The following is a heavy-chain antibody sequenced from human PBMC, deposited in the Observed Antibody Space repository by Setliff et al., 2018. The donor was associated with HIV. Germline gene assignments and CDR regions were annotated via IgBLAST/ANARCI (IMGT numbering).Heavy chain of an antibody. CDR2: IYYSGST. V-gene: IGHV4-39*01. CDR1: AGSIRSSTYY. J-gene: IGHJ5*02. Sequence: PSETLSLTCTVSAGSIRSSTYYWAWIRQPPGKGLEWIGNIYYSGSTYYNPSLKSRVTISVDTSKNQFSLKLSSVTAADTAVYYCAGSIVVVTAAPLTWGQGTLVTVSS. CDR3: AGSIVVVTAAPLT. D-gene: IGHD2-21*02.